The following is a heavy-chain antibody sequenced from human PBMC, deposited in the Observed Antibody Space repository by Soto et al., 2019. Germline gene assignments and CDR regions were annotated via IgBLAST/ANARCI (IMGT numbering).Heavy chain of an antibody. D-gene: IGHD1-26*01. CDR1: GYSISSGYY. Sequence: PSETLSLTXAVSGYSISSGYYWGWIRQPPGKGLEWIGSIYHSGSTYYNPSLKSRVTISVDTSKNQFSLKLSSVTAADTAVYYCARGDGTSYFDYWGQGTLVTVSS. J-gene: IGHJ4*02. CDR3: ARGDGTSYFDY. CDR2: IYHSGST. V-gene: IGHV4-38-2*01.